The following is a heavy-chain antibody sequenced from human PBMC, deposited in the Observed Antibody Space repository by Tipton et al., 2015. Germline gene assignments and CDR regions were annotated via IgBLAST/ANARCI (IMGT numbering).Heavy chain of an antibody. D-gene: IGHD3-10*01. CDR3: ATDKTEGPMVRGVIITAGFDS. CDR2: ISGSGTGT. CDR1: GFTFSTYA. V-gene: IGHV3-23*01. J-gene: IGHJ4*02. Sequence: SLRLSCAASGFTFSTYAMSWVRQAPGKGLEWVSGISGSGTGTFYADSVKGRFTISRDNAKNSLYLQMNSLRAEDTALYYCATDKTEGPMVRGVIITAGFDSWGQGTLVTVSS.